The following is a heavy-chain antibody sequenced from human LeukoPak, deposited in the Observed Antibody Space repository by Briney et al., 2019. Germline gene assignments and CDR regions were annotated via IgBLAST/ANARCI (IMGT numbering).Heavy chain of an antibody. CDR2: INPDGRDT. CDR3: TSWGDTTAEYFQR. Sequence: GGSLRLSCVASGFVFSSHGMNWVRQAPGKGLEWVAHINPDGRDTYYVDSVKGRFTISRDNAQNSMYLQMNSLRVEDTAVYYCTSWGDTTAEYFQRWGQGTLVTVSS. J-gene: IGHJ1*01. V-gene: IGHV3-7*01. D-gene: IGHD2-21*02. CDR1: GFVFSSHG.